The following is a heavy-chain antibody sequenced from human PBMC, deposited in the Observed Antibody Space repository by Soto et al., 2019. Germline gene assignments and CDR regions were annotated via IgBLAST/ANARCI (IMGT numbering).Heavy chain of an antibody. J-gene: IGHJ5*02. V-gene: IGHV4-59*01. CDR2: ISNSGTT. Sequence: SETLSLTCTVSGASISTYNWSWIRQPPGKGLEWIGYISNSGTTNYNPSLKSRVTVSVDTSKNQFSLKLSSVTAADTAMYYCARGTVTFDPWGQGTLVTVSS. CDR1: GASISTYN. CDR3: ARGTVTFDP. D-gene: IGHD4-4*01.